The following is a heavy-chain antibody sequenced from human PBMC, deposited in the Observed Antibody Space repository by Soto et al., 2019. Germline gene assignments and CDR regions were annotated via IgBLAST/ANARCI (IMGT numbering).Heavy chain of an antibody. V-gene: IGHV1-8*01. D-gene: IGHD2-15*01. J-gene: IGHJ6*02. CDR1: GYTFTSYD. CDR3: AVVVVAATWTHYYYGMDV. Sequence: QVQLVQSGAEVKKPGASVKVSCKASGYTFTSYDINWVRQATGQGLEWMGWMNPNSGNTGYAQKFQGRVTMTRNTSRSTAYMELSSLRSEDTAVYYCAVVVVAATWTHYYYGMDVWGQGTTVTVSS. CDR2: MNPNSGNT.